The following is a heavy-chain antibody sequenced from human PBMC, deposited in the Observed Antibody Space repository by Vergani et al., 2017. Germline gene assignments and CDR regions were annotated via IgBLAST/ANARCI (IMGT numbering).Heavy chain of an antibody. CDR1: GGSISSGSYY. J-gene: IGHJ6*03. CDR3: ARTTYDFWSGYAAYYYMDV. V-gene: IGHV4-61*01. CDR2: IYYSGST. Sequence: QVQLQESGPGLVKPSQTLSLTCTVSGGSISSGSYYWSWIRQPPGKGLEWIGYIYYSGSTNYNPSLKSRVTISVDTSKNQFSLKLSSVTAADTAVYYCARTTYDFWSGYAAYYYMDVWGKGTTVTVSS. D-gene: IGHD3-3*01.